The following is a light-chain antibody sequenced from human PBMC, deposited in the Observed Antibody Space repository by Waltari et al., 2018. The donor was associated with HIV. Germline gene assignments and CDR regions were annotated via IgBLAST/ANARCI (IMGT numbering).Light chain of an antibody. V-gene: IGKV4-1*01. Sequence: DIVMTQSPDSLVVSLGAGAIINSKSSQNILYRSNNKNYLSWYQQKPGQPPKLLTYWASTRESGVPDRFSVSGSGRDFTLTISSLQAEDVAVYYCQQYYSTPWTFGQGTKVEIK. CDR3: QQYYSTPWT. CDR1: QNILYRSNNKNY. CDR2: WAS. J-gene: IGKJ1*01.